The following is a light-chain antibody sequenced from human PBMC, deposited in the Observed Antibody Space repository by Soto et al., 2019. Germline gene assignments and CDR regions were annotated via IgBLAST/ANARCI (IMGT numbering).Light chain of an antibody. CDR2: GNS. Sequence: QSVLTQPPSVSGSPGQRVTISCTGSSSNIGARYDVHWYQQLPRTAPKLLIYGNSNRPSGVPDRFSGAKSDTSASLASTGLQAEDEADYYCQSYDSSLSGYVFGGGTKVTVL. CDR1: SSNIGARYD. CDR3: QSYDSSLSGYV. V-gene: IGLV1-40*01. J-gene: IGLJ1*01.